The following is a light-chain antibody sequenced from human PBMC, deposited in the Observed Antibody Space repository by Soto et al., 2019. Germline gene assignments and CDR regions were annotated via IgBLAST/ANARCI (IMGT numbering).Light chain of an antibody. CDR3: QQYGSSPWT. J-gene: IGKJ1*01. V-gene: IGKV3-20*01. CDR1: QSVSSSY. Sequence: EIVLTQSPGTLSLSPGERATLSCRASQSVSSSYLAWYQQKPGQAPRLLIYGASSSATGIPDRFRGSGSGTDFTLTISRLEPEDFAVYYCQQYGSSPWTFGQGTKLEIK. CDR2: GAS.